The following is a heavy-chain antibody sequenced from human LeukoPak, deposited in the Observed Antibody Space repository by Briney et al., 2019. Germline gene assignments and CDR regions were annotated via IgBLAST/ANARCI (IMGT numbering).Heavy chain of an antibody. Sequence: GRSLRLSCAASGFTFSSYGMHWVRQAPGKGLEWVAVIWYDGSNKYYADSVKGRFTISRDNSKNTLYLQMNSLRAEDTAVYYCARDRDYDAPDDAFDVWGQRTMVTVSS. CDR3: ARDRDYDAPDDAFDV. CDR1: GFTFSSYG. V-gene: IGHV3-33*01. D-gene: IGHD4/OR15-4a*01. CDR2: IWYDGSNK. J-gene: IGHJ3*01.